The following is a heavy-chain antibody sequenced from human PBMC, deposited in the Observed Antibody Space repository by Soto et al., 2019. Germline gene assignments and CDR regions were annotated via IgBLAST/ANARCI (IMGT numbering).Heavy chain of an antibody. D-gene: IGHD1-26*01. CDR1: GGSFSGYY. J-gene: IGHJ4*02. CDR3: ARVGASALDY. Sequence: SETLSLICAVYGGSFSGYYWSWIRQPPGKGLEWIGEINHSGGTNYNPSLKSRVTISVDTSKNQFSLKLSSVTAADTAVYYCARVGASALDYWGQGTLVTVSS. CDR2: INHSGGT. V-gene: IGHV4-34*01.